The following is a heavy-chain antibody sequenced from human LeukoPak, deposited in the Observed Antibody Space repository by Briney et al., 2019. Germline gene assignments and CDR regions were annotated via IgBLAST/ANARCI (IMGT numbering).Heavy chain of an antibody. CDR1: GYTFTSYD. CDR3: ARDSRHYYDSSGTPHFDY. Sequence: ASVKVSCKASGYTFTSYDINWVRQATGQGLEWMGWINPKSGGTNEAQKFHDRVTMTRDTSIRTVYMELSSLRSEDTAVYYCARDSRHYYDSSGTPHFDYWGQGTLVTVSS. J-gene: IGHJ4*02. D-gene: IGHD3-22*01. V-gene: IGHV1-2*02. CDR2: INPKSGGT.